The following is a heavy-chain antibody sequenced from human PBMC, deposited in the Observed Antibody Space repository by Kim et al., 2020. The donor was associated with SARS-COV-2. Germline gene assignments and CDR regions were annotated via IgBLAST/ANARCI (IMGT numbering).Heavy chain of an antibody. CDR1: GFTFSSYA. CDR2: ISYDGSNK. CDR3: ASRGGDYYDSSGYLSI. J-gene: IGHJ3*02. Sequence: GSLRLSCAASGFTFSSYAMHWVRQAPGKGLEWVAVISYDGSNKYYADSVKGRFTISRDNSKNTLYLQMNSLRAEDTAVYYCASRGGDYYDSSGYLSIWGQGTMVTVSS. D-gene: IGHD3-22*01. V-gene: IGHV3-30*04.